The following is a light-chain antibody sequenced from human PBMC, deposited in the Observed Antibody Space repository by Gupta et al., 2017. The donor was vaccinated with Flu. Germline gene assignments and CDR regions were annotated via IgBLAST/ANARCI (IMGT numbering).Light chain of an antibody. CDR1: DIMTKS. CDR2: DDR. J-gene: IGLJ2*01. CDR3: QVWDSSSEHPV. Sequence: SSVLTQPPSVSVAPGQTARISCGRNDIMTKSVHWYQQKAGQAPVLVVYDDRARPSGIPERFSGSNSVGPATLTISRVEAGDEADYFCQVWDSSSEHPVFGGRTKLTVL. V-gene: IGLV3-21*02.